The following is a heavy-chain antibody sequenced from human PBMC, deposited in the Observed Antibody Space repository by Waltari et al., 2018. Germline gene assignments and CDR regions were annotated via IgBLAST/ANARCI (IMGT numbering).Heavy chain of an antibody. D-gene: IGHD6-6*01. CDR3: ARVPAARGDAFDI. CDR1: GYTFTGYY. V-gene: IGHV1-69*06. Sequence: QVQLVQSGAEVKKPGASVKVSCKASGYTFTGYYMHWVRQAPGQGLEWMGRIIPIFGTANYAQKFQGRVTITADKSTSTAYMELSSLRSEDTAVYYCARVPAARGDAFDIWGQGTMVTVSS. CDR2: IIPIFGTA. J-gene: IGHJ3*02.